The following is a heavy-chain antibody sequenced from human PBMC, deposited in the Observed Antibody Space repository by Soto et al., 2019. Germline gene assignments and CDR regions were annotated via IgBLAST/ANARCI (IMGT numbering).Heavy chain of an antibody. Sequence: SETLSLTCAVSGDSISSGGYSWTWIRQPPGKGLEWIGHIYQSGSTLYNPSLESRVAISVDKSKNLFSLDLSSVTAADTATYYCARISRYQYDFDYWGQGTLVTVSS. CDR1: GDSISSGGYS. CDR3: ARISRYQYDFDY. V-gene: IGHV4-30-2*01. CDR2: IYQSGST. J-gene: IGHJ4*02. D-gene: IGHD2-2*01.